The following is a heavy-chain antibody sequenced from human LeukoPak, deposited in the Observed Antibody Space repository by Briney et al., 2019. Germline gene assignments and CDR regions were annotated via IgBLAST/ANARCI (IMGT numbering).Heavy chain of an antibody. J-gene: IGHJ2*01. V-gene: IGHV4-59*01. Sequence: SETLSLTCTVSGGSISSYYWNWIRQSPGKGLEWIGYVLYSGSGDYNPSLKSRVTILIDTSKNQFSLKLSSVTTADTAVYYCARSFVSSIAPRPWSFDLGGRAPRVTV. D-gene: IGHD6-6*01. CDR1: GGSISSYY. CDR2: VLYSGSG. CDR3: ARSFVSSIAPRPWSFDL.